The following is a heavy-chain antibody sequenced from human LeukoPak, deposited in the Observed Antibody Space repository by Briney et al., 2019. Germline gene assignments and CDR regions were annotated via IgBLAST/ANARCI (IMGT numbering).Heavy chain of an antibody. CDR1: GFTFNTYA. CDR3: TWGDGLWFDP. J-gene: IGHJ5*02. CDR2: ITVSGGGT. V-gene: IGHV3-23*01. Sequence: GGSLRLSCAASGFTFNTYAMNWVRQAPGKGLEWVSGITVSGGGTYYADFVKGRFTISRDNSKNTLSLQMNSLRVEDTAVYYCTWGDGLWFDPRGQGTLVTVSS. D-gene: IGHD2-21*02.